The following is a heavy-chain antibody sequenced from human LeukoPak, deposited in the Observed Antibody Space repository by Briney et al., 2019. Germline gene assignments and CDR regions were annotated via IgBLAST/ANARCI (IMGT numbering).Heavy chain of an antibody. CDR2: ISYDGSNK. Sequence: PGGSLRLSCAASGFTFSSHGMHWVRQAPGKGLEWVAVISYDGSNKYYADSVKGRFTISRDNSKNTLFLQMSSLRAEDTAVYYCARDGGYCRSTGCEDVNWFDPWGQGTLVTVSS. D-gene: IGHD2-2*01. CDR3: ARDGGYCRSTGCEDVNWFDP. CDR1: GFTFSSHG. V-gene: IGHV3-30*03. J-gene: IGHJ5*02.